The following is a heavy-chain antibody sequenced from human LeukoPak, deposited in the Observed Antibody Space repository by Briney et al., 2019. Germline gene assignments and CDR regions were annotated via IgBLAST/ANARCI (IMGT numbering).Heavy chain of an antibody. Sequence: ASVKVSCKASGYTFISYYIHWVRQAPGQGLEWMGIINPSSGSTSYAQKFQGRVTMTRDTSTSTVYMELSSLRSEDTAVYYCARGISSSSWYSANDHWGQGTLVTVSS. V-gene: IGHV1-46*01. CDR3: ARGISSSSWYSANDH. D-gene: IGHD6-13*01. CDR2: INPSSGST. J-gene: IGHJ4*02. CDR1: GYTFISYY.